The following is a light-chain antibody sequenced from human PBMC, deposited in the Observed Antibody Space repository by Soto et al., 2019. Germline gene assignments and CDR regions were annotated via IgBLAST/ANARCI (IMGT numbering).Light chain of an antibody. CDR3: QQYNSDSST. V-gene: IGKV1-5*01. Sequence: DIQMTQAPATLSASVGDKVTITCRASQSISSWLAWYQQKPGKAPKLLIYDASILESGVPSRFSGIGSGTDFTLTISCLQTNDFATYYCQQYNSDSSTFGQGTKVDIK. CDR2: DAS. J-gene: IGKJ1*01. CDR1: QSISSW.